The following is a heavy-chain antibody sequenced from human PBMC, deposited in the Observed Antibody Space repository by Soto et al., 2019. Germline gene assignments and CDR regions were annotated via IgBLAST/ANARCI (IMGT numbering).Heavy chain of an antibody. CDR2: ISAYDGNT. CDR3: ARTRDNNINYYYALDV. J-gene: IGHJ6*02. D-gene: IGHD1-20*01. CDR1: GYSFTSYG. Sequence: ASVKVSCKSSGYSFTSYGISWVRQAPGQGLEWMGWISAYDGNTNYAQKFQGRVTMTTDTSTSTAHMELRSLSSVTAADTAVYYCARTRDNNINYYYALDVWGPGTTVTVSS. V-gene: IGHV1-18*01.